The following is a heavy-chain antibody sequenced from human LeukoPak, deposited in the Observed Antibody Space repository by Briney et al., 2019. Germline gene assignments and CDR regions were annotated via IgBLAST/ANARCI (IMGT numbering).Heavy chain of an antibody. CDR2: ISSNGGET. V-gene: IGHV3-64*01. D-gene: IGHD6-19*01. CDR3: ARAKAVAGTGGDNWFDP. CDR1: GFTFSSYD. Sequence: RPGGSLRLSCAASGFTFSSYDMHWVRQAPGKGLEYVSTISSNGGETNYANSVKGRFTISRDNSKNTLYLQMGSLRADDVAVYYCARAKAVAGTGGDNWFDPWGQGTLVTVSS. J-gene: IGHJ5*02.